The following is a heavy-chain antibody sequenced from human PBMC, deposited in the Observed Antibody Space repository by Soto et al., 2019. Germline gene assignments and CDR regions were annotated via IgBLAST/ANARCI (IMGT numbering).Heavy chain of an antibody. Sequence: EVQLLQSGGGLVQPGGSQRLSCAASGIIFTTYAMSWVRQAPGKGLEWVSAISGSGGTTYYADSVKGRFTISRDNSKNMVYLQMNSLRAEDTAVYYCAKEDDYGDYANDAFDLWGQGTMVTVSS. V-gene: IGHV3-23*01. J-gene: IGHJ3*01. D-gene: IGHD4-17*01. CDR1: GIIFTTYA. CDR3: AKEDDYGDYANDAFDL. CDR2: ISGSGGTT.